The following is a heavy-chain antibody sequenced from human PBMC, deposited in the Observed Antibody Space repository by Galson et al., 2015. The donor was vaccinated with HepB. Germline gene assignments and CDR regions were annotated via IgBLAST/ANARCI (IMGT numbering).Heavy chain of an antibody. D-gene: IGHD1-1*01. Sequence: LSLTCTVSGASINSYYWSWIRQPPGKGLEWIGSIYYTGSANYNPSLKSRLTMSVDTTKNQFSLRLSSVTAADTAVYYCASRVVGTTSFAFWGQGALVTVSS. CDR1: GASINSYY. CDR2: IYYTGSA. CDR3: ASRVVGTTSFAF. J-gene: IGHJ4*02. V-gene: IGHV4-59*01.